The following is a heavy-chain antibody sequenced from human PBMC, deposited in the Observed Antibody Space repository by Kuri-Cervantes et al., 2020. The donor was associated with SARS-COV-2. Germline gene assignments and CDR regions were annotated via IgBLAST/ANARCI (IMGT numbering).Heavy chain of an antibody. V-gene: IGHV3-21*04. J-gene: IGHJ4*02. CDR2: ISSSSSYI. D-gene: IGHD3-22*01. CDR1: GFTFSSYR. CDR3: AKLQPFHSGYDDY. Sequence: GESLKISCAASGFTFSSYRMNWVRQAPGKGLEWVSSISSSSSYIYYADSVKGRFTISRDNFKNTLYLQMNSLRAEDTAVYYCAKLQPFHSGYDDYWGQGTLVTVSS.